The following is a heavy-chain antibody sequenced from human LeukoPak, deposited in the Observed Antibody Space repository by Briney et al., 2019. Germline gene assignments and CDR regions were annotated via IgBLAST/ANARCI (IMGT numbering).Heavy chain of an antibody. V-gene: IGHV4-39*07. J-gene: IGHJ4*02. D-gene: IGHD3-22*01. Sequence: PSETLSLTCTVSGGSITNNNYYWGWIRQPPGKGLEWIASIYYSGRTYYNPSLKSRVTISVDTSKNQFSLKLYSMTAADTAVYYCTTSLTSGYHVDYWGQGILVTVSS. CDR1: GGSITNNNYY. CDR3: TTSLTSGYHVDY. CDR2: IYYSGRT.